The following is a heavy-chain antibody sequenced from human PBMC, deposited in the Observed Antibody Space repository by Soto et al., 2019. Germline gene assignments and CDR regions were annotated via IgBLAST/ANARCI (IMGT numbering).Heavy chain of an antibody. CDR3: AIDGLPRPIEYYGMDV. V-gene: IGHV3-30-3*01. CDR2: ISYDGYNK. CDR1: GFTFSSYA. D-gene: IGHD4-17*01. J-gene: IGHJ6*02. Sequence: QVQLVESGGGVVQPGRSLRLSCAASGFTFSSYAMHCVRQAPGKGLEWLAVISYDGYNKYYADSVKGRFTISRDNSKNTLYLQMNSLGAEDTAVYDCAIDGLPRPIEYYGMDVWGQGTPVTVSS.